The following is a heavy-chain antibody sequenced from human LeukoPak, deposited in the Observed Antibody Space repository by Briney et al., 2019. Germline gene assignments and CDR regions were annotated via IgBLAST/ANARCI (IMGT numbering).Heavy chain of an antibody. V-gene: IGHV4-34*01. CDR2: INHYGST. J-gene: IGHJ3*01. Sequence: SETLSLTCAVYGESLSNYYWSWIRQPPGKGLEWIGEINHYGSTNYNPSLKSRITISVDTSKNQFSLKLRSVTAADTAVYYCARISSSNWYNERGAFDVWGQGTMVTVSS. D-gene: IGHD6-13*01. CDR1: GESLSNYY. CDR3: ARISSSNWYNERGAFDV.